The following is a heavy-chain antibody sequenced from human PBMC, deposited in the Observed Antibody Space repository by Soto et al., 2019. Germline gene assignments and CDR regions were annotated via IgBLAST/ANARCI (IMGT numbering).Heavy chain of an antibody. Sequence: GASVKVSCKASGYTFTSYGISWVRQSPGQGLEWMGWISAYNGNTNYAQKLQGRVTMTTDTSTSTAYMELRSLRSDDTAVYYCARAVEYSSLNGTDGYYYYYGMDVWGQGTTVTVSS. CDR2: ISAYNGNT. CDR3: ARAVEYSSLNGTDGYYYYYGMDV. CDR1: GYTFTSYG. V-gene: IGHV1-18*04. D-gene: IGHD6-6*01. J-gene: IGHJ6*02.